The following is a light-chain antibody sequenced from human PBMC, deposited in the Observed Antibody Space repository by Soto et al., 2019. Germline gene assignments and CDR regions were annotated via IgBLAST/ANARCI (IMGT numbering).Light chain of an antibody. Sequence: ELVLTQSPATLSLSPGERATLSCRASQSVSSYLAWYQQKPGQAPSLLIYDASNRATGIPDRFSGSGSGTDFTLTISRLEPEDFAVYYCQQYGSSGTFGQGTKVDIK. CDR1: QSVSSY. CDR2: DAS. J-gene: IGKJ1*01. CDR3: QQYGSSGT. V-gene: IGKV3-20*01.